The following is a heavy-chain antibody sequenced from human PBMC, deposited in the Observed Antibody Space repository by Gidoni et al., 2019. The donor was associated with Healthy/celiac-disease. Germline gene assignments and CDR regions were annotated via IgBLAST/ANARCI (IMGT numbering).Heavy chain of an antibody. Sequence: EVQLLESGGCLVQPGGSLRLSCAASGFTFSSYALSWCRQAPGKGLELVSAIRGSVGSTYYADSVKGRFTISRDNSKNTLYLQMNSLRAEDTAVYYCAKALRINYYDSSGYYYGFDYWGQGTLVTVSS. J-gene: IGHJ4*02. CDR1: GFTFSSYA. CDR3: AKALRINYYDSSGYYYGFDY. D-gene: IGHD3-22*01. V-gene: IGHV3-23*01. CDR2: IRGSVGST.